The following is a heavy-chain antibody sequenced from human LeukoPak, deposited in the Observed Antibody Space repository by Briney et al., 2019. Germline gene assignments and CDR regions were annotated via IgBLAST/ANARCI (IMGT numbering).Heavy chain of an antibody. J-gene: IGHJ6*03. D-gene: IGHD3-3*01. CDR2: ISSSSSYI. CDR1: GFTFSRYS. Sequence: GGSLRLSCAASGFTFSRYSMNWVRQAPGKGLEWVSSISSSSSYIYYADSVKGRFTISRDNAKNSLNLQMNSLRAEDTAVYYCAKDKYNFWSGSNYYYMDVWGKGTTVTVSS. CDR3: AKDKYNFWSGSNYYYMDV. V-gene: IGHV3-21*04.